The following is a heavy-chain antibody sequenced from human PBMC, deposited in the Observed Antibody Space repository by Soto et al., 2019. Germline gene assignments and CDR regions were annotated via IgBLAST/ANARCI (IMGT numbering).Heavy chain of an antibody. CDR3: ARLDGSCYRNDAFDI. CDR1: GYSFTSYW. V-gene: IGHV5-51*01. J-gene: IGHJ3*02. Sequence: PGESLKISCKGSGYSFTSYWIGWVRQMPGKGLEWMGIIYPGDSDTRYSPSFQGQVTISADKSISTAYLQWSSLTASDTAMYYCARLDGSCYRNDAFDIWGQGTMVTVSS. D-gene: IGHD1-26*01. CDR2: IYPGDSDT.